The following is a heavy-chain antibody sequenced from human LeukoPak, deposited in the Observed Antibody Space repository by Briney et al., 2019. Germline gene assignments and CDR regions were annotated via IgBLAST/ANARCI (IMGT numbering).Heavy chain of an antibody. Sequence: PSETLSLTCAVYGGSCSGYYCRCIRQPPGKGLEWIGEINHSGSTNYNPSLKSRVTISVDTSKNQFSLKTSSVTAAETAVYSCARSRRLAGTTKNHYYYSMDVWGKGTTVTVSS. J-gene: IGHJ6*03. CDR1: GGSCSGYY. CDR2: INHSGST. D-gene: IGHD1-7*01. V-gene: IGHV4-34*01. CDR3: ARSRRLAGTTKNHYYYSMDV.